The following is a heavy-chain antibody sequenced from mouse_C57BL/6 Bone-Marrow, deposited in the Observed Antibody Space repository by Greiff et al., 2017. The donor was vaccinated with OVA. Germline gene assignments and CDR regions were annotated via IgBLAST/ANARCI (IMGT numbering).Heavy chain of an antibody. Sequence: QVQLQQSGAELVKPGASVKMSCKASGYTFTSYWITWVKQRPGQGLEWIGDIYPGSGSTNYNEKFKSKATLTVDTSSSTAYMQLSSLTSEDSAVYYCARRCYGSSYWYFDVWGTGTTVTVSS. CDR2: IYPGSGST. V-gene: IGHV1-55*01. D-gene: IGHD1-1*01. CDR1: GYTFTSYW. CDR3: ARRCYGSSYWYFDV. J-gene: IGHJ1*03.